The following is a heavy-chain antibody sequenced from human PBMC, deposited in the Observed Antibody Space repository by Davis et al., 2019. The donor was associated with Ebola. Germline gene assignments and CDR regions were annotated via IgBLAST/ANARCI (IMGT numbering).Heavy chain of an antibody. J-gene: IGHJ4*02. D-gene: IGHD5-12*01. CDR3: ARYSGYDGDFDY. CDR1: GYSFTSYW. Sequence: KVSCKGSGYSFTSYWIGWVRQMPGKGLEWMGIIYPGDSDTRYSPSFQGQVSISADKSISTAYLQWSSLKASDTAIYYCARYSGYDGDFDYWGQGTLVTVSS. V-gene: IGHV5-51*01. CDR2: IYPGDSDT.